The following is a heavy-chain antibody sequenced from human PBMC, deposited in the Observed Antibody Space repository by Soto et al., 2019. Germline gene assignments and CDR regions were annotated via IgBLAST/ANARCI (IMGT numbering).Heavy chain of an antibody. Sequence: QVQLVESGGGVVQPGRSLRLSCAASGFTFSSYGMHWVRQAPGKGLEWVAVIWYDGSNKYYADSVKGRFTISRDNSKNTLYLQMNSLRAEDTAVYYCARDCWFGDDAFDIWGQGTMVTVSS. V-gene: IGHV3-33*01. J-gene: IGHJ3*02. CDR3: ARDCWFGDDAFDI. D-gene: IGHD3-10*01. CDR2: IWYDGSNK. CDR1: GFTFSSYG.